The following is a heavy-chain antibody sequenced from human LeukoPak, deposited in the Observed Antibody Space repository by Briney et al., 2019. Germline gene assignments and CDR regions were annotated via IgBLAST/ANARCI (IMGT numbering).Heavy chain of an antibody. CDR2: INHSGSA. J-gene: IGHJ4*02. D-gene: IGHD1-26*01. Sequence: SETLSLTCAVSGGSFSGYYWTWIRQPPGKGLEWIGEINHSGSANYNPSLMSRVTISLDTSKNHFSLNLSSVTAADTAVYYCARGVVGATDYFDYWGQGTLVTVSS. V-gene: IGHV4-34*01. CDR1: GGSFSGYY. CDR3: ARGVVGATDYFDY.